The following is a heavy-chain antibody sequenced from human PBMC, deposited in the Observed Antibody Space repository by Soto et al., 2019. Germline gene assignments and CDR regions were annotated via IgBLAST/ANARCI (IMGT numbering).Heavy chain of an antibody. Sequence: EVQLVESGGGLVQPGRSLRVSCAASGFTFDDYAMHWVRQGPGKGLEWVSSISWNSGNLGYGDSVKGRFTISRDNAKNSLYLQMNSLRGEDTALYYCAKGASTTVFAFNDYWGQGTLVTVSS. CDR3: AKGASTTVFAFNDY. D-gene: IGHD4-17*01. J-gene: IGHJ4*02. CDR2: ISWNSGNL. CDR1: GFTFDDYA. V-gene: IGHV3-9*01.